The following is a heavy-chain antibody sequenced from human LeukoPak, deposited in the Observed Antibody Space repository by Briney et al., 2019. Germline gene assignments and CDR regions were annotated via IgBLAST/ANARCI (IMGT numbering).Heavy chain of an antibody. J-gene: IGHJ3*02. CDR1: GGSISRGGYY. D-gene: IGHD2-2*01. CDR2: IYYSGST. CDR3: ARDALDYQPRDWSAFDI. V-gene: IGHV4-31*03. Sequence: KPSETLSLTCTVSGGSISRGGYYWSSIRQHPGKGLDWVGYIYYSGSTYYNPSLKTRVTISVDTSKNPFSLKLSSVTAADTAVYYCARDALDYQPRDWSAFDIWGQGTMVTVSS.